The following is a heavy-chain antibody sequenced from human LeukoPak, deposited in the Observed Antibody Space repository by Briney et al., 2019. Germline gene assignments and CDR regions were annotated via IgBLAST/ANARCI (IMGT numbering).Heavy chain of an antibody. CDR3: ARDARGAAAADDAFDM. J-gene: IGHJ3*02. CDR2: IKQDGSEK. V-gene: IGHV3-7*03. Sequence: GGSLRLSCAASGFTFSSYWMSWVRQAPGKGLEWVANIKQDGSEKYYVDSVKGRFTISRDNAKNSLYLQMNSLRAEDTAVYYCARDARGAAAADDAFDMWGQGTMVIVSS. D-gene: IGHD6-13*01. CDR1: GFTFSSYW.